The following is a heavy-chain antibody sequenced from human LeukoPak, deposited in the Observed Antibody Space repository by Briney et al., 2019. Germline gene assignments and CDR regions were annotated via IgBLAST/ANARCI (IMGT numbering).Heavy chain of an antibody. CDR2: IYYSGST. CDR3: ARSSGYSSSGGLNWFDT. V-gene: IGHV4-34*01. Sequence: SETLSLTCAVYTESFRGYYWSWIRQSPGKGLEWIGSIYYSGSTYYNPSLKSRVTISVDTSKNQFSLKLSSVTAADTAVYYCARSSGYSSSGGLNWFDTWGQGTLVTVSS. D-gene: IGHD6-13*01. CDR1: TESFRGYY. J-gene: IGHJ5*02.